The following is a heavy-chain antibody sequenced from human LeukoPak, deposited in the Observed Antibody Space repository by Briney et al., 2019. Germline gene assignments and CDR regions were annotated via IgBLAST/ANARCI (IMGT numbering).Heavy chain of an antibody. J-gene: IGHJ5*02. CDR3: ARRSGDSSGYYYVFWFDH. CDR2: IYYSGST. Sequence: SETLSLTCTVSGGSISSSSYYWGWIRQPPGKGLEWIGSIYYSGSTYYNPSLKSRVTISVDTSKNQFSLKLSSVTAADTAVYYCARRSGDSSGYYYVFWFDHWGQGTLVTVSS. CDR1: GGSISSSSYY. D-gene: IGHD3-22*01. V-gene: IGHV4-39*01.